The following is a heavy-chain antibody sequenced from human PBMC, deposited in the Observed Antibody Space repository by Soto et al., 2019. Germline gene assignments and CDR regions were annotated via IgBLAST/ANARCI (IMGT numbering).Heavy chain of an antibody. J-gene: IGHJ4*02. D-gene: IGHD3-22*01. CDR1: GFTFSSYA. CDR3: AKVFYYYDRSGYYYFDY. CDR2: ISGSGSTI. Sequence: GGSLRLSCAASGFTFSSYAVSWVRPAPGKGPEWISSISGSGSTIYYADSVKGRFTISRDNSKNTLYLQMSSLRAEDTAVYYCAKVFYYYDRSGYYYFDYWGQGTLVTVSS. V-gene: IGHV3-23*01.